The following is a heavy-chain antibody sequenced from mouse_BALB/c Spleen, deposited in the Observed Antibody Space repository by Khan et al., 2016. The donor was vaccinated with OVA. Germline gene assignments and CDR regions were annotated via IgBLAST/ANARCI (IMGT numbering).Heavy chain of an antibody. CDR2: ISYSGST. D-gene: IGHD1-2*01. V-gene: IGHV3-2*02. CDR1: GYSITSGYG. Sequence: EVQLLETGPGLAKPSQSLSLTCTVTGYSITSGYGWNWIRQFPGNKLEWMGYISYSGSTNYNPSLKSRISITRDTSKNQFFLQLNSVTTEDTATYYWARTARIKYWGQGTTLTVSS. J-gene: IGHJ2*01. CDR3: ARTARIKY.